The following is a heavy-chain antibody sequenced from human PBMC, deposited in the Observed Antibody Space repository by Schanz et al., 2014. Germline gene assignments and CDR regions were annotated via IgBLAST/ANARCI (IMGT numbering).Heavy chain of an antibody. Sequence: QVQLVESGGGVVQPGGSLRLSCAASGFIFSNYGMHWVRQAPGKGLEWVAVIWSDGSGKYYADSVKGRFTISRDSPKNTLYLQMNSLSADDTAVFYCAKGMGYCSGGTCYDYYYYGLDVWDQGTTVTVSS. J-gene: IGHJ6*02. V-gene: IGHV3-33*06. D-gene: IGHD2-15*01. CDR3: AKGMGYCSGGTCYDYYYYGLDV. CDR1: GFIFSNYG. CDR2: IWSDGSGK.